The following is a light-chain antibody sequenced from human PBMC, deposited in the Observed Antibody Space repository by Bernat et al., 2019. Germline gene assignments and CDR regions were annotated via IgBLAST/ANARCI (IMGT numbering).Light chain of an antibody. CDR3: SSYAGSNNLV. CDR1: SSDVGGYNY. Sequence: HSALTQPPSASGSPGQSVAISCTGTSSDVGGYNYVSWYQQHPGKPPKFIIYEVSKRPSGVPDRFSGSKSGNTASLTVSGLQPEDEADYYCSSYAGSNNLVFGGGTKLTVL. V-gene: IGLV2-8*01. J-gene: IGLJ2*01. CDR2: EVS.